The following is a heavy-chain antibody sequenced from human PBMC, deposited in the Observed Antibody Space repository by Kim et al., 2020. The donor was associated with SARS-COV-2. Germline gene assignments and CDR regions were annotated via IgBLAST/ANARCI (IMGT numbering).Heavy chain of an antibody. J-gene: IGHJ4*02. CDR2: IRNDGGGT. CDR1: GFTFSSCA. V-gene: IGHV3-64D*09. Sequence: GGSLRLSCSASGFTFSSCAMHWVRQAPGKGLEYVSAIRNDGGGTYYADLVKGRFIISRDNSKNTLYLQMSSLRTEYTAVYYCVKEPSHSSGWYYFDYWGQGTLVTVSS. CDR3: VKEPSHSSGWYYFDY. D-gene: IGHD6-19*01.